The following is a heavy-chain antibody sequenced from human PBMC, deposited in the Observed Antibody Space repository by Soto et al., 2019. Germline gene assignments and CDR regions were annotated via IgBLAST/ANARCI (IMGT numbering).Heavy chain of an antibody. Sequence: QVQLQESGPGLVKPSQTVSLTCAVSGASMSSGGHSWSWIRQSPGRGLEWIGYIYYTGATYYNPALKSRVTLSIDRSNNQFSLHFTSVTASDTAVYYCARAPPGPSPRWDVWGQGTTVTVSS. CDR1: GASMSSGGHS. CDR3: ARAPPGPSPRWDV. CDR2: IYYTGAT. D-gene: IGHD3-10*01. J-gene: IGHJ6*02. V-gene: IGHV4-30-2*06.